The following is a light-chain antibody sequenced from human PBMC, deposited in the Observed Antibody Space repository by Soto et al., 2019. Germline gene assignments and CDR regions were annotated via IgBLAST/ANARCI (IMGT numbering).Light chain of an antibody. CDR1: QTISTY. V-gene: IGKV1-39*01. J-gene: IGKJ2*01. CDR2: DAS. CDR3: QQSDSTPYT. Sequence: DIQMTQSPSSLSASVGDRVTITCRASQTISTYLNWYQQKPGKAPRLLIYDASSLLSGVPSRFSGSGSGKDFTLTIASLQPEDFSTYYCQQSDSTPYTFGQGTKVDI.